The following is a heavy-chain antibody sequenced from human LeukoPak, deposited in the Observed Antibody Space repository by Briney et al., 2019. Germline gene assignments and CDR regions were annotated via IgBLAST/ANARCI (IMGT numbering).Heavy chain of an antibody. J-gene: IGHJ4*02. Sequence: RGESLKISCKGSGYSFTSYWIGWVRQMPGKGLEWMGVIYPGDSDTRYSPSFQGQVTISADKSISTAYLQWSSLKASDTAMYYCARMHYDSSGYYSLDYWGQGTLVTVSS. CDR2: IYPGDSDT. V-gene: IGHV5-51*01. CDR3: ARMHYDSSGYYSLDY. CDR1: GYSFTSYW. D-gene: IGHD3-22*01.